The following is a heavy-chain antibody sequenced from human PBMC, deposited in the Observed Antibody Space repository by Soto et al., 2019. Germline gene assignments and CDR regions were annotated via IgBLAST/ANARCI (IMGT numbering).Heavy chain of an antibody. CDR1: GYTFTSYY. D-gene: IGHD6-13*01. CDR2: INPSSGST. V-gene: IGHV1-46*01. CDR3: AKSSSWYDGGSRYFDY. J-gene: IGHJ4*02. Sequence: QVQLVQSGAEVKRPGASVQVSCKASGYTFTSYYIHWVRQAPGQGLEWMGIINPSSGSTTYAQKFQGGVTMTRDTSTSTVYMELSSLRSDDTAVYYCAKSSSWYDGGSRYFDYWGQGTLVTVSS.